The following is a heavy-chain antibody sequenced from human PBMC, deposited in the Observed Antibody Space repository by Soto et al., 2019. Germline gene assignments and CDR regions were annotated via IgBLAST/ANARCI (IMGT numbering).Heavy chain of an antibody. D-gene: IGHD3-3*01. CDR1: GSSISSYY. J-gene: IGHJ6*02. V-gene: IGHV4-59*01. CDR2: IYDTGST. CDR3: ARGLYDFWGCPPYYYYGMDV. Sequence: SETLSLPCTVSGSSISSYYWSWIRQPPGKGLEWIGYIYDTGSTTSYPALKSRVAKSVDTSENQFSRKLSSVTAADTAVYYCARGLYDFWGCPPYYYYGMDVWGQGTTVTVSS.